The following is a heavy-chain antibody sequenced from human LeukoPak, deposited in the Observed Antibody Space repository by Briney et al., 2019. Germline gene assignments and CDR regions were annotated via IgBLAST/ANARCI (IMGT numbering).Heavy chain of an antibody. CDR3: ARDVSSGAHGDGDAFDI. CDR1: GFTFSDYY. V-gene: IGHV3-11*01. CDR2: ISSSGSTI. J-gene: IGHJ3*02. Sequence: GGSLRLSCAASGFTFSDYYMSWIRQAPGKGLEWVSCISSSGSTIYYADSVKGRFTISRDNAKNSLYLQMNSLRAEDTAVYYCARDVSSGAHGDGDAFDIWGQGTMVTVSS. D-gene: IGHD6-19*01.